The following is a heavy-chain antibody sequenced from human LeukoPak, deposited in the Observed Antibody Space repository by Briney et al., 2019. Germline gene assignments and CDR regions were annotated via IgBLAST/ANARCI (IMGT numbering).Heavy chain of an antibody. CDR1: GGSISSSRYF. J-gene: IGHJ2*01. V-gene: IGHV4-39*01. D-gene: IGHD2-21*02. CDR2: TFYRGDP. CDR3: ARHVPSALRLVVVTSDWYFDL. Sequence: SETLSLTCSVSGGSISSSRYFWGWIRQPPGKGLEWIGSTFYRGDPSYNSSLESRATIVVDTSKNQFSLKLSSVTAADTAVYYCARHVPSALRLVVVTSDWYFDLWGRGTMVTVSS.